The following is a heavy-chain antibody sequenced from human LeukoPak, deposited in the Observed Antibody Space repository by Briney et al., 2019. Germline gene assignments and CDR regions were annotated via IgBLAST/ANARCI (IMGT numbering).Heavy chain of an antibody. CDR3: TKWGDYDGSTGYYDSDY. Sequence: GGSLRLSRAASGFTFRNYAMSWVRQAPGKGLEWVSAIVGNGVSTYYADSVQGRFTISRDNSKNTLYLQMNSLRAEDTALYYCTKWGDYDGSTGYYDSDYWGQGTLVTVSS. V-gene: IGHV3-23*01. D-gene: IGHD3-9*01. J-gene: IGHJ4*02. CDR1: GFTFRNYA. CDR2: IVGNGVST.